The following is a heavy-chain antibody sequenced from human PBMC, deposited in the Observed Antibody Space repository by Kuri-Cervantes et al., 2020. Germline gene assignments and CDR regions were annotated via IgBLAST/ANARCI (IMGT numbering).Heavy chain of an antibody. J-gene: IGHJ4*02. V-gene: IGHV3-23*01. CDR2: ISGSGGST. CDR1: GFTFSSYA. CDR3: AKDLTYRSSSGFDN. D-gene: IGHD6-6*01. Sequence: GESLKISCAASGFTFSSYAMSWVRQAPGKGLEWVSAISGSGGSTYYADSVKGRFTISRDNAKNSLYLQMNSLRAEDTALYYCAKDLTYRSSSGFDNWGQGTLVTVSS.